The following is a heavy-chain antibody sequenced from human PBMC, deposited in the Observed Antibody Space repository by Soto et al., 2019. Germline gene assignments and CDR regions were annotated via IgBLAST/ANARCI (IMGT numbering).Heavy chain of an antibody. V-gene: IGHV3-9*01. J-gene: IGHJ4*02. Sequence: EVQLVESGGGLVQPGRSLRLSCAASGFTFDDYAMHWVRQAPGKGLEWVSGISWNSGNIGYADSVKGRFTISRDNAKNSLYLQMNSLRAEDTALYYCAKDKWELSYYFDYWGQGTLVTFSS. CDR2: ISWNSGNI. CDR3: AKDKWELSYYFDY. D-gene: IGHD1-26*01. CDR1: GFTFDDYA.